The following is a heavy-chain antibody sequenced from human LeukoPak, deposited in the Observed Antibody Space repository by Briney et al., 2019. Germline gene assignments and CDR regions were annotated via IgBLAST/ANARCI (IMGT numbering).Heavy chain of an antibody. CDR2: IIPIFGTA. D-gene: IGHD1-26*01. Sequence: ASVKVSCKASGGTFSSYAISWVRQAPGQGLEWMGRIIPIFGTANYVQKFQGRVTITTDESTSTAYMELSSLRSEDTAVYYCARSRGSVGNWFDPWGQGTLVTVSS. CDR3: ARSRGSVGNWFDP. V-gene: IGHV1-69*05. CDR1: GGTFSSYA. J-gene: IGHJ5*02.